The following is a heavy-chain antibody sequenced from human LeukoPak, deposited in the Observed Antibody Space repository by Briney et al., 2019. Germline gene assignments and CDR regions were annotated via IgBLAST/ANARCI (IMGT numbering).Heavy chain of an antibody. D-gene: IGHD1-26*01. J-gene: IGHJ4*02. Sequence: ASVKVSCKASGYTFTGYYMHWVRQAPGQGLEWMGWINPNSGGTNYAQNFQGRVTMSRDTSISTAYMELSRLRSDDTAVYYCIISSGSSSFDYWGQGTLVTVSS. CDR3: IISSGSSSFDY. CDR1: GYTFTGYY. CDR2: INPNSGGT. V-gene: IGHV1-2*02.